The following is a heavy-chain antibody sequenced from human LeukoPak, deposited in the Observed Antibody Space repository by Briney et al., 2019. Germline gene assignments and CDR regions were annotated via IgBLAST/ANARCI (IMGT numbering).Heavy chain of an antibody. J-gene: IGHJ5*02. V-gene: IGHV4-30-2*01. Sequence: SGTLSLTCAVSGGSISSGGYYWSWIRQPPGKGLEWIGYIYHSGSTYYNPSLKSRVTIPVDRSKNQFSLKLSSVTAADTAVYYCARDFSETWFDPWGQGTLVTVSS. CDR3: ARDFSETWFDP. D-gene: IGHD1-26*01. CDR2: IYHSGST. CDR1: GGSISSGGYY.